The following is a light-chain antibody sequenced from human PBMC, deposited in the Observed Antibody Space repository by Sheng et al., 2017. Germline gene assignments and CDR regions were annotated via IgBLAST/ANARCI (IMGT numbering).Light chain of an antibody. CDR3: QQYYTASLFT. Sequence: EIVMTQSPDSLSVSLGERATLNCKSSQNVLYTHNNRSYLAWYQQRSGQPPKLLIYWASIPGTPGSRDRFVGXGSGTDFTLTISSLQAEDVAVYYCQQYYTASLFTFGPGTKVDIK. CDR2: WAS. V-gene: IGKV4-1*01. J-gene: IGKJ3*01. CDR1: QNVLYTHNNRSY.